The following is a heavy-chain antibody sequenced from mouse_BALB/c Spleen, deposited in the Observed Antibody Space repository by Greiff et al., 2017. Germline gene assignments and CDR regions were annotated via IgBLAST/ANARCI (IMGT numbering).Heavy chain of an antibody. J-gene: IGHJ4*01. Sequence: QVQLKESGPGLVQPSQSLSITCTVSGFSLTSYGVHWVRQSPGKGLEWLGVIWSGGSTDYNAAFISRLSISQDNSKSQVFFKMNRLQADDTAIYYCARRVITSPYYAMDYWGQGTSVTVSS. CDR2: IWSGGST. CDR1: GFSLTSYG. CDR3: ARRVITSPYYAMDY. V-gene: IGHV2-4-1*01. D-gene: IGHD2-4*01.